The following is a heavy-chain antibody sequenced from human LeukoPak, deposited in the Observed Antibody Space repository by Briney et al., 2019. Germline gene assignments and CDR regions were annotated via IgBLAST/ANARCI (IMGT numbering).Heavy chain of an antibody. J-gene: IGHJ4*02. Sequence: PGGSLRLSCAASGFTFSSYGMSWVRQAPGKGLEWVSYISSSSSTIYYADSVKGRFTISRDNAKNSLYLQMNSLRAEDTAVYYCASPPPPLPSGYSYGSHFDYWGQGTLVSVSS. V-gene: IGHV3-48*04. CDR1: GFTFSSYG. CDR3: ASPPPPLPSGYSYGSHFDY. D-gene: IGHD5-18*01. CDR2: ISSSSSTI.